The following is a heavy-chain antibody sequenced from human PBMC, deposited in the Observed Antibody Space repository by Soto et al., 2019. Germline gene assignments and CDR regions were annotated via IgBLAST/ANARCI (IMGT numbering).Heavy chain of an antibody. CDR3: ARDSFGLDV. V-gene: IGHV3-30*19. Sequence: GGSLELACAASRVTFSYYAMHWVRQAPGKGLEWVSFISYDGSNGYYADSMKGRFTISRDNSKNTLYLQMDSLRAEDTAVYYCARDSFGLDVWGQGTTVTVSS. CDR1: RVTFSYYA. J-gene: IGHJ6*02. CDR2: ISYDGSNG.